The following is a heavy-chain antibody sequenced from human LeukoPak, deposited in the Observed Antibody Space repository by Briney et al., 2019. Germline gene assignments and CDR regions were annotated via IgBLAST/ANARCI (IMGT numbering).Heavy chain of an antibody. V-gene: IGHV4-30-2*01. CDR3: ARALGAADVDY. D-gene: IGHD6-13*01. CDR2: IYHSGST. Sequence: SETLSLTCAVSGGSISSGGYSWSWIRQPPGRGLEWIGYIYHSGSTYYNPSLKSRVTISVDRSKNQFSLKLSSVTAADTAVYYCARALGAADVDYWGQGTLVTVSS. CDR1: GGSISSGGYS. J-gene: IGHJ4*02.